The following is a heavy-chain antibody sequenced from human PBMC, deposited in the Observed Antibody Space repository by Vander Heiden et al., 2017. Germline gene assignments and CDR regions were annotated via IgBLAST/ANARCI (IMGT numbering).Heavy chain of an antibody. CDR1: MFTFSGPA. CDR2: MKSKSSNFVT. Sequence: EVQLVESGAQLVKPGGSLKLPCAASMFTFSGPALPWVRQAYGKGLEWVGRMKSKSSNFVTAYAASVKGRFTISRDDSKITAYLQMNRLKTEDTAVYYCTGLGDGEATTRDFDIWGHGTVVTV. CDR3: TGLGDGEATTRDFDI. J-gene: IGHJ3*02. V-gene: IGHV3-73*01. D-gene: IGHD3-10*01.